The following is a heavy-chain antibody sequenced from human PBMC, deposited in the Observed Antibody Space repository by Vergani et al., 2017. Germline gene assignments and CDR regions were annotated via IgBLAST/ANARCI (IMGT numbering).Heavy chain of an antibody. CDR1: GFTFSSYA. J-gene: IGHJ6*02. CDR2: ISSNGGST. V-gene: IGHV3-64*01. D-gene: IGHD3-9*01. CDR3: ARARYYDILTGPPYAYYGMDV. Sequence: EVQLVESGGGLVQPGGSLRLSCADSGFTFSSYAMHWVRQAPGKGLEYVSAISSNGGSTYYANSVKGRFTISRDNSKNTLYLQMGSLRAEDMAVYYCARARYYDILTGPPYAYYGMDVWGQGTTVTVSS.